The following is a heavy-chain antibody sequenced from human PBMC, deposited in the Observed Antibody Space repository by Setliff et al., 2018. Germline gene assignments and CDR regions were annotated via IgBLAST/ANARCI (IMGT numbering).Heavy chain of an antibody. CDR2: IIPMFGTP. CDR1: GDSFSNYA. V-gene: IGHV1-69*05. CDR3: ARSPAVLGIVCLDP. J-gene: IGHJ5*02. D-gene: IGHD2-15*01. Sequence: AASVKVSCKASGDSFSNYAISWVRQAPGQGLEWMGGIIPMFGTPAYTQKFQDRVTITTDESTSTAYMELNSLTSEDTAVYYCARSPAVLGIVCLDPWGQGTLVTVSS.